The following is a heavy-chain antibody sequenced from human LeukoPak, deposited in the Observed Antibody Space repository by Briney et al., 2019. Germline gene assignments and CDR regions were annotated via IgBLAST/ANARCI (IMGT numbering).Heavy chain of an antibody. CDR3: ASGYSGYGYYYYMDV. CDR1: GYTFTSYD. J-gene: IGHJ6*03. D-gene: IGHD5-12*01. Sequence: ASVKVSCKASGYTFTSYDINWVRQATGQGLEWMGWMNPNSGNTGYAQKFQGRVTMTRNTSKSTAYMELSSLRSEDTAVYYCASGYSGYGYYYYMDVWGKGTTVTVSS. CDR2: MNPNSGNT. V-gene: IGHV1-8*01.